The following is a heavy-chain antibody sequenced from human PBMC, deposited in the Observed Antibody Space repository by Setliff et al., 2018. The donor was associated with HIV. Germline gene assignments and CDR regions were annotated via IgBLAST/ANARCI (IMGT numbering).Heavy chain of an antibody. D-gene: IGHD3-10*01. Sequence: SETLSLTCTVSGGSISSYYWSWIRQPPGKGLEWIGYIYYSGSTNYNPSLKSRVTISVDTSKNQFSLKLSSVTAADTAVYYCARVGYGSGSYYSLDYWGQGTLVTVSS. CDR1: GGSISSYY. CDR2: IYYSGST. CDR3: ARVGYGSGSYYSLDY. J-gene: IGHJ4*02. V-gene: IGHV4-59*01.